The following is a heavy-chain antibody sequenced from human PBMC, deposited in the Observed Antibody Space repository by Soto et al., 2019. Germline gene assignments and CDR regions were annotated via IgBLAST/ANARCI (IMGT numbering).Heavy chain of an antibody. CDR3: GKGGRRSPGREA. V-gene: IGHV4-31*03. CDR2: IYYSGST. Sequence: QVQLQESGPGLVKPSQTLSLTCTVSGGSVSSGSYYWSWIRQHPGKGLEWIGYIYYSGSTYYNPSLKSRVTISVDTSKNHFALKLSSVTAADTAVYYCGKGGRRSPGREAGGQGTTVTVS. J-gene: IGHJ6*02. CDR1: GGSVSSGSYY.